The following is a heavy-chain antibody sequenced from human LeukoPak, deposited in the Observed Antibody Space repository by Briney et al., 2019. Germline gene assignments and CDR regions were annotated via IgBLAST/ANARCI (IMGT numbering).Heavy chain of an antibody. J-gene: IGHJ5*02. D-gene: IGHD2-2*01. V-gene: IGHV6-1*01. CDR3: ARRLTQYDCFDP. CDR1: GDIVSSNSVT. Sequence: PSQTLSLTCAISGDIVSSNSVTCNWIRQSPSRGLEWLGRTYYRSTWYNDYAVSVRGRITVNPDTSKNQFSLHLNSVTPEDTAVYYCARRLTQYDCFDPWGQGILVTVSS. CDR2: TYYRSTWYN.